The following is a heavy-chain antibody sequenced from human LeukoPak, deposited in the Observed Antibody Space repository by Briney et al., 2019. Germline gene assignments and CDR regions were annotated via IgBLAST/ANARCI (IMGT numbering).Heavy chain of an antibody. D-gene: IGHD6-13*01. CDR3: ARGMGSSWFDY. Sequence: ASVKVSCKACGYTFTLKNIYWVRQAPGQGGEWMGWIKPNAGATTYAKRFQGRVTMTRDTSISTAYMEVSWLASDDTAVYYCARGMGSSWFDYWGQGTLVTVSS. CDR2: IKPNAGAT. CDR1: GYTFTLKN. V-gene: IGHV1-2*02. J-gene: IGHJ4*02.